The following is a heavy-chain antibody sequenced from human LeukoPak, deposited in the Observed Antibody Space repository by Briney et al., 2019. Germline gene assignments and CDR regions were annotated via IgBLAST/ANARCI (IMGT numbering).Heavy chain of an antibody. V-gene: IGHV1-24*01. CDR2: FDPEDGET. Sequence: ASVKVSCKVSGYTLTELSMHWVRQAPGKGLEWMGGFDPEDGETIYAQKFQGRVTMTEDTSTDTAYMELSSLRSEDTAVYYCATAERWLGRGPFDYWGQGTTVTVSS. CDR1: GYTLTELS. J-gene: IGHJ4*03. D-gene: IGHD6-19*01. CDR3: ATAERWLGRGPFDY.